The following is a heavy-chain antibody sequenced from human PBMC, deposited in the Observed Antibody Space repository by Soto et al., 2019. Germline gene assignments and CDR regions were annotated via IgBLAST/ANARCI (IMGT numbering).Heavy chain of an antibody. CDR3: AKSITFDWLFFDY. CDR1: GGSISRTNC. Sequence: SETLSLTCAVSGGSISRTNCWMWFRHPPGKGLEWIGEIYHSGTTNYNPSLKSRVTMSVDKSKNQFSLKLSSVTAADTAVYYCAKSITFDWLFFDYWGRGTLVTVSS. CDR2: IYHSGTT. J-gene: IGHJ4*02. D-gene: IGHD3-9*01. V-gene: IGHV4-4*02.